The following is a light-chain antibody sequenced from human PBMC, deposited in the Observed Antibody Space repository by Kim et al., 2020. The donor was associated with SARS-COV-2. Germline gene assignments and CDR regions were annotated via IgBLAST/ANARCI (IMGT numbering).Light chain of an antibody. Sequence: GQSETTSSTRSGGSIASNYVQWDQQSPGSSPPTVIYEENQRPSGVPDRFSGSVDSSYNSASLTISGLKTEDEADYYCQSYDSSLWVFGGGTQLTVL. J-gene: IGLJ3*02. CDR1: GGSIASNY. CDR2: EEN. V-gene: IGLV6-57*01. CDR3: QSYDSSLWV.